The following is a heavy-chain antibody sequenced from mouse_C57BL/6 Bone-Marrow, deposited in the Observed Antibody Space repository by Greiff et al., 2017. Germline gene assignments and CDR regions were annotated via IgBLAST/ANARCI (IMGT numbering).Heavy chain of an antibody. V-gene: IGHV14-4*01. D-gene: IGHD1-1*01. Sequence: VQLQQSGAELVRPGASVKLSCTASGFNIKDDYMHWVKQRPEQGLEWIGWIDPENGDTEYASKFQGKATITADTSSNTAYLQLSSLTSEDTAVYHCATYYYGSSYGYAMDYWGQGNSVTVSS. J-gene: IGHJ4*01. CDR1: GFNIKDDY. CDR2: IDPENGDT. CDR3: ATYYYGSSYGYAMDY.